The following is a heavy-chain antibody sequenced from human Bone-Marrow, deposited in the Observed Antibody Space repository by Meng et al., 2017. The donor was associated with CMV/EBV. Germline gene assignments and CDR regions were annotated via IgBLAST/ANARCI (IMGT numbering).Heavy chain of an antibody. D-gene: IGHD3-10*01. Sequence: GESLKISCAASGFTFSAYDMHWVRQATGKGLEWVSAIGTAYNTYYPASVRGRFTISRENAKNSLYVQMNSLTAGDTAVYYCARAGALWFGGGLDVWGQGTTVTVSS. J-gene: IGHJ6*02. CDR3: ARAGALWFGGGLDV. CDR1: GFTFSAYD. CDR2: IGTAYNT. V-gene: IGHV3-13*01.